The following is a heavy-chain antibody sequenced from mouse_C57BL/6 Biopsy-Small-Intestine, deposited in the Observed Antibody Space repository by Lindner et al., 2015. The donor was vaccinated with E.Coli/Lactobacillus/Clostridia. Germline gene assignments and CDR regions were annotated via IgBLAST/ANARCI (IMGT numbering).Heavy chain of an antibody. CDR3: ARGITILGDYFDY. J-gene: IGHJ2*01. D-gene: IGHD2-4*01. V-gene: IGHV1-82*01. CDR2: IYPGDGDT. CDR1: GYAFSSSW. Sequence: QLQESGPELVKPGASVKISCKASGYAFSSSWVNWVKQRPGKGLEWIGRIYPGDGDTNYNGKFKDKATLTADKSSSTAYMQLSSLTSEDSAVYFCARGITILGDYFDYWGQGTTLTVSS.